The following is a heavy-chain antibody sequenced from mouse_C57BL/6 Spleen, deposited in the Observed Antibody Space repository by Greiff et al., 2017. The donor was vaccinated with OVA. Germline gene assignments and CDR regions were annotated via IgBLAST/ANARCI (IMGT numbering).Heavy chain of an antibody. Sequence: QVQLQQPGAELVRPGTSVKLSCKASGYTFTSYWMHWVKQRPGQGLEWIGVIDPSDSYTNYNQKFKGKATLTVDTSSSTAYMQLSSLTSEDSAVYYCARGYGSSYRYFDVWGTGTTVTVSS. J-gene: IGHJ1*03. D-gene: IGHD1-1*01. CDR1: GYTFTSYW. CDR2: IDPSDSYT. V-gene: IGHV1-59*01. CDR3: ARGYGSSYRYFDV.